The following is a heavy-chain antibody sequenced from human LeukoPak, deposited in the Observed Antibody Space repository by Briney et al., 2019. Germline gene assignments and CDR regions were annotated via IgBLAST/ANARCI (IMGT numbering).Heavy chain of an antibody. CDR2: ISGSGAST. Sequence: GGSLRLSCAASGFTFSSYAMSWVRQAPGKGLEWVSAISGSGASTYYADSVKGRFTISRDNSQNTLYLQMNSLRAEDTAVYYCAKVWYSGWSFDYWGQGTLVTVSS. D-gene: IGHD6-19*01. CDR3: AKVWYSGWSFDY. CDR1: GFTFSSYA. V-gene: IGHV3-23*01. J-gene: IGHJ4*02.